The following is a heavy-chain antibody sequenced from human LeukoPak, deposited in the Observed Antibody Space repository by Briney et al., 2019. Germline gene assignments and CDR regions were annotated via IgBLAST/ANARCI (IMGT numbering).Heavy chain of an antibody. J-gene: IGHJ4*02. V-gene: IGHV3-30-3*02. D-gene: IGHD5-18*01. CDR1: GFTFSSYA. CDR2: ISYDGSNK. CDR3: AKTGPIYSYSMYYFNY. Sequence: GRSLRLSCADSGFTFSSYAMHWVRQAPGKGLEWVAVISYDGSNKYYADSVKGRFTISRDNSKNTLYLQMNSLRAEDTAVYYCAKTGPIYSYSMYYFNYWGQGTLVTVSS.